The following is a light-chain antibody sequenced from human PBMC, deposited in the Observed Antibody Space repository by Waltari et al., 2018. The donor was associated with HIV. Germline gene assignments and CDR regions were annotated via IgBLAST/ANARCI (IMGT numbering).Light chain of an antibody. Sequence: EIVLTQPPATPSLSPGERGTLPCRASQSVSSFLTWYQQTPGQAPRLLIYDTSNRATGIPARFSGSGSGADFTLTISRLEPEDFAVYYCQQRSQWPLTFGGGTKVQIK. CDR1: QSVSSF. CDR3: QQRSQWPLT. J-gene: IGKJ4*01. V-gene: IGKV3-11*01. CDR2: DTS.